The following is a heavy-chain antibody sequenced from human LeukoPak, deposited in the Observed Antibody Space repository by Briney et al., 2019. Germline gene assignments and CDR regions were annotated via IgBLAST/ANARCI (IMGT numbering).Heavy chain of an antibody. J-gene: IGHJ6*02. V-gene: IGHV4-59*01. CDR2: IYYSGST. CDR1: GGSISSYY. Sequence: SETLSLTCTVSGGSISSYYWSWIRQPPGKGLEWIGYIYYSGSTNYNPSLKSRVTISVDTSKNQFSLKLSSVTAADTAVYYCARALGRRGSGSYYNCPLRGMDVWGQGTTVTVSS. D-gene: IGHD3-10*01. CDR3: ARALGRRGSGSYYNCPLRGMDV.